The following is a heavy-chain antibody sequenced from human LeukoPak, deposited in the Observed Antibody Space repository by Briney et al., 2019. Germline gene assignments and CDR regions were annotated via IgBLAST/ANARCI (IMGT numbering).Heavy chain of an antibody. J-gene: IGHJ4*02. CDR2: ISYDVSNK. D-gene: IGHD2-2*01. CDR1: GFTFSSYA. CDR3: ARLFGARIGYCSSTSVPRCGSEGGLFDY. V-gene: IGHV3-30*01. Sequence: GGSLRLSCAASGFTFSSYAMHWVRQAPGKGLECVAVISYDVSNKYYADSVKGRFTISRDNSKNRVYLQVHSMRAEDKAVYYCARLFGARIGYCSSTSVPRCGSEGGLFDYWGQGPLATVSS.